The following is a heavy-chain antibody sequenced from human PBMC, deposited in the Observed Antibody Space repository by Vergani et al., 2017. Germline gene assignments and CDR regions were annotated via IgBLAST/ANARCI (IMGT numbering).Heavy chain of an antibody. V-gene: IGHV4-61*02. CDR2: IYTSGST. D-gene: IGHD3-22*01. CDR1: GGSISSGSYY. CDR3: ARDTYYYDSSGYRGRAFDI. J-gene: IGHJ3*02. Sequence: QVQLQESGPGLVKPSQTLSLTCTVSGGSISSGSYYWSWIRQPAGKGLEWIGRIYTSGSTNYNPSLKSRGTISVDTSKNQFALKLSSVTAADTAVYYCARDTYYYDSSGYRGRAFDIWGQGTMVTGSS.